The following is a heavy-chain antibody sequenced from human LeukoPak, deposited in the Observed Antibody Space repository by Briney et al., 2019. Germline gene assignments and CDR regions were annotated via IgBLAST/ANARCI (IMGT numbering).Heavy chain of an antibody. CDR3: ATVKATDYGEDFDY. Sequence: PGGSLRLSCAASGFTFSSYWMHWVRQAPGKGLVWVSRINTDGSSTSYADSVKGRFTISRDNAKNTLYLQMNSLRAEDTAVYYCATVKATDYGEDFDYWGQGTLVTVSS. V-gene: IGHV3-74*01. D-gene: IGHD4-17*01. CDR2: INTDGSST. J-gene: IGHJ4*02. CDR1: GFTFSSYW.